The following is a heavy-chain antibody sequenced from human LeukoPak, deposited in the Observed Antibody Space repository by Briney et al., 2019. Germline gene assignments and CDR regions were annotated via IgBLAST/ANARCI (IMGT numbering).Heavy chain of an antibody. CDR3: ARGLDLLLWFGELVDY. Sequence: GGSLRLSCVASGFTFSSYWMHWVRQAPGKGLVWVSRINSDGSSTSYADSVKGRFTISRDNVKNTLYLQMNSLRAEDTAVYYCARGLDLLLWFGELVDYWGQGTLVTVSS. CDR1: GFTFSSYW. CDR2: INSDGSST. D-gene: IGHD3-10*01. J-gene: IGHJ4*02. V-gene: IGHV3-74*01.